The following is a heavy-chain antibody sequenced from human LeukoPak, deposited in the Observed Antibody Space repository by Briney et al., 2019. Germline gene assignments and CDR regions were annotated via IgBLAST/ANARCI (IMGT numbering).Heavy chain of an antibody. CDR2: IKQDGSEK. CDR1: GFTFSSYW. J-gene: IGHJ5*02. V-gene: IGHV3-7*03. CDR3: ARDEGGWRYNWFDP. D-gene: IGHD6-19*01. Sequence: PGGSLRLSCAASGFTFSSYWMSWVRQAPGKGLEWVANIKQDGSEKYYVDSVKGRFTISRDNAKNSLYLQMNSLRAEDTALYHCARDEGGWRYNWFDPWGQGTLVTVSS.